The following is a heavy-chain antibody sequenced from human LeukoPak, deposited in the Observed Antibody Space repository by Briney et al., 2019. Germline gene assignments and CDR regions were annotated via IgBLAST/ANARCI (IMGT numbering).Heavy chain of an antibody. Sequence: ASVKVSCKASGGTFSSYAISWVRQAPGQGLEWMGRIIPILGIANYAQKFQGRVTMTRNTSISTAYMELSSLRSEDTAVYYCARAGYSGYAVGDALDIWGQGTMVTVSS. CDR1: GGTFSSYA. J-gene: IGHJ3*02. V-gene: IGHV1-69*04. CDR2: IIPILGIA. D-gene: IGHD5-12*01. CDR3: ARAGYSGYAVGDALDI.